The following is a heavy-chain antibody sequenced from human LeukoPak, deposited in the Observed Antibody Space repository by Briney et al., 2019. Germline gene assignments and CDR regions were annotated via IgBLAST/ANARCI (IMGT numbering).Heavy chain of an antibody. CDR3: ARGQLAFDS. Sequence: PGGSLRLSCAASGFTFSSYWMTWVRQPPGKGLEWVANIKEDGSEKYYVDSVKGRFTISRDNAKISLYLQINSLRAEDTAVYYCARGQLAFDSWGQGTLVTVSS. CDR1: GFTFSSYW. D-gene: IGHD5-18*01. V-gene: IGHV3-7*04. CDR2: IKEDGSEK. J-gene: IGHJ4*02.